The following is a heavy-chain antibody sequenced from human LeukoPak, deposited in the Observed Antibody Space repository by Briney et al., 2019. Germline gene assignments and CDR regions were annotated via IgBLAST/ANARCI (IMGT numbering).Heavy chain of an antibody. CDR3: ARARYTYGKYYMDV. J-gene: IGHJ6*03. V-gene: IGHV3-7*01. CDR1: GFTFGYYW. D-gene: IGHD5-18*01. CDR2: IKQDGSEK. Sequence: PGGSLRLSCAASGFTFGYYWMSWVRQAPGKGLEWVANIKQDGSEKYYVDSVKGRFIISRDNAMNSLYVKMNSLRAEDTAVYYCARARYTYGKYYMDVWGKGTTVTVSS.